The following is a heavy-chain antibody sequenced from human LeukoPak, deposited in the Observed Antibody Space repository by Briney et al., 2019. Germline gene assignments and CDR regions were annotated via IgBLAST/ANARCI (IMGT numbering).Heavy chain of an antibody. J-gene: IGHJ4*02. CDR3: ARGIRWELLGYFDY. CDR1: GGSFSGYY. V-gene: IGHV4-34*01. D-gene: IGHD1-26*01. Sequence: SETLSLTCAVYGGSFSGYYWSWIRQPPGKGLEWIGEINHSGSTNYNPSLKSRVTISVDTSKNQFSLKLSSVTAAGTAVYYCARGIRWELLGYFDYWGQGTLVTVSS. CDR2: INHSGST.